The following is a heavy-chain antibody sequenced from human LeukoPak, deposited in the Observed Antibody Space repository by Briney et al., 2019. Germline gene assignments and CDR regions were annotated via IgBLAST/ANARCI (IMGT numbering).Heavy chain of an antibody. CDR1: GYSISSGYY. V-gene: IGHV4-38-2*02. CDR3: ARNHYYGSGSYYDPQNWFDP. J-gene: IGHJ5*02. D-gene: IGHD3-10*01. CDR2: IYHSGST. Sequence: SETLSLTCTVSGYSISSGYYWGWIRQPPGKGLEWIGSIYHSGSTYYNPSLKSRVIISVDTPKKQFSLKLSSVTAADTAVYYCARNHYYGSGSYYDPQNWFDPWGQGTLVIVSS.